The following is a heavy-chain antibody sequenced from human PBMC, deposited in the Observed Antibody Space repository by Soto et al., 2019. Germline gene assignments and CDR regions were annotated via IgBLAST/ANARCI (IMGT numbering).Heavy chain of an antibody. D-gene: IGHD1-1*01. CDR2: IIPILGIA. CDR3: ARVGWAGTTREYYYCFYGMDV. CDR1: GGTFSSYA. V-gene: IGHV1-69*10. J-gene: IGHJ6*02. Sequence: ASVKVSCKASGGTFSSYAISWVRQAPGQGLEWMGGIIPILGIANYAQKFQGRVTITADKSTSTAYMELSSLRSEATAVYYCARVGWAGTTREYYYCFYGMDVWGQGTTVTVSS.